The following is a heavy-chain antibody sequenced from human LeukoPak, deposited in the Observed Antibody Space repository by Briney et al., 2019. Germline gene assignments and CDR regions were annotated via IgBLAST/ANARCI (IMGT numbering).Heavy chain of an antibody. D-gene: IGHD3-22*01. CDR1: GDTLANYG. Sequence: GASVKVSCKAPGDTLANYGITWVRQAPGQGLEWMGWNTGYSGSTNYAQHFQGRVTMTTERSTSTAYLELRSLRSDDTAVYYCAREHSYYYDSSGYDHWGQGTLVTVSS. V-gene: IGHV1-18*04. CDR2: NTGYSGST. CDR3: AREHSYYYDSSGYDH. J-gene: IGHJ4*02.